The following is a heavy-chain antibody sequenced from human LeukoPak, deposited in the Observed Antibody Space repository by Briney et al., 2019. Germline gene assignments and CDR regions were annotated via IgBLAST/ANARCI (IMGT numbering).Heavy chain of an antibody. Sequence: PGGSLRLSCAASGFTFSSYSMNWVRQAPGKGLEWVSSISSSSSYIYYADSVKGRFTISRDNAKNSLYLQMNSLRAEDTAVYYCAGDRLAFDDGFDYWGQGTLVTVSS. CDR2: ISSSSSYI. V-gene: IGHV3-21*01. D-gene: IGHD4-17*01. J-gene: IGHJ4*02. CDR3: AGDRLAFDDGFDY. CDR1: GFTFSSYS.